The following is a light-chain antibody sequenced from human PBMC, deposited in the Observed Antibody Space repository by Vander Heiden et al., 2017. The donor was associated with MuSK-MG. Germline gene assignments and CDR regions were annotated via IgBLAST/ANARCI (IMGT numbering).Light chain of an antibody. V-gene: IGKV3-11*01. Sequence: EIVLTQSPATLSLSPGERATLSCRASQSVSGFLVWYQQKPGQAPRLLIYDASNRATGIPARFSGSGSGTDFTLTISSLEPEDFAVYYCQHRRNWPITFGQGTLLEIK. J-gene: IGKJ5*01. CDR3: QHRRNWPIT. CDR1: QSVSGF. CDR2: DAS.